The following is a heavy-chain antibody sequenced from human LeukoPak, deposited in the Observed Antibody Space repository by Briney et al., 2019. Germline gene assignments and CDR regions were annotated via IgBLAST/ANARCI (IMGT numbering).Heavy chain of an antibody. CDR1: GYTCINYV. J-gene: IGHJ4*02. CDR2: INADNGYT. Sequence: GASVKVSCKASGYTCINYVMHWVRRAPGQRLEWMGWINADNGYTKYSQKFQDRVTIARDTSAGTAYMELSSLRSEDTDVYYCARDRGGTGDFDYWGQGTLVTVSS. D-gene: IGHD1-1*01. V-gene: IGHV1-3*01. CDR3: ARDRGGTGDFDY.